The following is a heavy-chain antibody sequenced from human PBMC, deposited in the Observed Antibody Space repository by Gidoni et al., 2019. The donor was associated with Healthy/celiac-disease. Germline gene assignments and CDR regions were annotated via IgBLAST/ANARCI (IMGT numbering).Heavy chain of an antibody. J-gene: IGHJ4*02. D-gene: IGHD3-10*01. Sequence: QVQLVESGGGLVKPGGSLRLSCAASGFTFSDDYMSWIRQAPGTGLDWVSYIRISSSYTTYEDSVKGGFTTSRDNAKNSRYRQMNSLRAEETAVYYWPRGGPGSPDNWGQGTRVTVS. CDR1: GFTFSDDY. V-gene: IGHV3-11*06. CDR2: IRISSSYT. CDR3: PRGGPGSPDN.